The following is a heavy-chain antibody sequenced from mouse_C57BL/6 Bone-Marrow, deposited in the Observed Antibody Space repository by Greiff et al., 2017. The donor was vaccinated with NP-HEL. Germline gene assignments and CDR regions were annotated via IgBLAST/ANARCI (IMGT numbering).Heavy chain of an antibody. D-gene: IGHD4-1*01. CDR3: ARSKLGQDYAMDY. V-gene: IGHV1-80*01. CDR2: IYPGDGDT. CDR1: GYAFSSYW. J-gene: IGHJ4*01. Sequence: QVQLKESGAELVKPGASVKISCKASGYAFSSYWMNWVKQRPGKGLEWIGQIYPGDGDTNYNGKFKGKATLTADKSSSTAYMQLSSLTSEDSAVYFCARSKLGQDYAMDYWGQGTSVTVSS.